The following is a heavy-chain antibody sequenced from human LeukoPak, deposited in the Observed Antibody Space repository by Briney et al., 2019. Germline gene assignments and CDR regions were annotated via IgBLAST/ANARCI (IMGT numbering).Heavy chain of an antibody. J-gene: IGHJ4*02. V-gene: IGHV3-30*02. D-gene: IGHD1-26*01. CDR2: IRYHRSNK. CDR3: AKSLGSYYPFHY. Sequence: AFIRYHRSNKYYADSVNGRFTISRDNSKNSLYLQMNSLRAEDTAVYYCAKSLGSYYPFHYWGQGTLVTVSS.